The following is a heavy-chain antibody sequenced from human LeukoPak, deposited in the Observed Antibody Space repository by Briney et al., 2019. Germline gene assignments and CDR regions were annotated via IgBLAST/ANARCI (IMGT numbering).Heavy chain of an antibody. J-gene: IGHJ4*02. D-gene: IGHD6-13*01. CDR2: IYYSGST. CDR1: GGSISSYY. Sequence: PSEALSLTCTVSGGSISSYYWSWIRQPPGKGLEWIGYIYYSGSTNYNPSLKSRVTISVDTSKNQFSLKLSSVTAAGTAVYYCATGPKQQLVFDYWGQGTLVTVSS. V-gene: IGHV4-59*01. CDR3: ATGPKQQLVFDY.